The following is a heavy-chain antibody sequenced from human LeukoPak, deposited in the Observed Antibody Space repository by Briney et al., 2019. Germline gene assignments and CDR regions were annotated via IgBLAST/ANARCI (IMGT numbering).Heavy chain of an antibody. D-gene: IGHD2-2*01. V-gene: IGHV3-23*01. CDR2: ISGSGGST. CDR3: AKVGCSRTSCYETGWFDP. Sequence: GGSLRLSCAASGFTFSSYAMSWVRQAPGKGLEWVSAISGSGGSTYYADSVKGRFTISRDNSKNTLYLQMSSRRAEDTAVYYCAKVGCSRTSCYETGWFDPWGQGTLVTVST. CDR1: GFTFSSYA. J-gene: IGHJ5*02.